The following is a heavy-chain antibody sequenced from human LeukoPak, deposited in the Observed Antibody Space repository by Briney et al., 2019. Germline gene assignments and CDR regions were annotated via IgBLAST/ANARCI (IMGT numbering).Heavy chain of an antibody. D-gene: IGHD3-10*01. J-gene: IGHJ4*02. Sequence: ASVKVSCKASGYTFTSYYMHWVRQAPGQGLEWMGIINPSGGCTSYAQKFQGRVTMTRDTSTSTVYMELSSLRSEDTAVYYCARDEVPYYGSGSPSDYWGQGTLVTVSS. CDR2: INPSGGCT. CDR3: ARDEVPYYGSGSPSDY. V-gene: IGHV1-46*01. CDR1: GYTFTSYY.